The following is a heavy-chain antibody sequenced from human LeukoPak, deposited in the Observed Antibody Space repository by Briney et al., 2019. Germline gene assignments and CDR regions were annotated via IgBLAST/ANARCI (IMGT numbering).Heavy chain of an antibody. CDR2: INHSGST. Sequence: SETLSLTCAVYGGSFSGYYWSWIRQPPGKGLEWIGEINHSGSTNYSPSLKSRVTISVDTSKNQFSLKLSSVTAADTAVYYCARGPYLGYYARGDRFGYFQHWGQGTLVTVSS. J-gene: IGHJ1*01. V-gene: IGHV4-34*01. CDR3: ARGPYLGYYARGDRFGYFQH. D-gene: IGHD3-10*01. CDR1: GGSFSGYY.